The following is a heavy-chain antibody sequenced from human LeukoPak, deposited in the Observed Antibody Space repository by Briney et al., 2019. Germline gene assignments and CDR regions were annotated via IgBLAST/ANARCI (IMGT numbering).Heavy chain of an antibody. Sequence: GASVKVSCKASGYTFTSYGISWVRQAPGQGLEWMGWISAYNGNTNYAQKLQGRVTMTTDTSTSTAYMELRSLRSNDTAVYYCARHHGSGSYYPHLVYWGQGTLVTVSS. J-gene: IGHJ4*02. D-gene: IGHD3-10*01. CDR1: GYTFTSYG. CDR3: ARHHGSGSYYPHLVY. CDR2: ISAYNGNT. V-gene: IGHV1-18*01.